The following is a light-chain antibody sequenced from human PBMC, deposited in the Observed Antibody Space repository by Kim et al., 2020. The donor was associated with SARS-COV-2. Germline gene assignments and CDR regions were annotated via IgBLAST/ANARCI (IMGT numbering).Light chain of an antibody. CDR3: QQYNNYSPWT. J-gene: IGKJ1*01. Sequence: SVGARITITCHASQSICNRLAWYQQKPGIAPKPLIYKASNLASRVPSRFSGSRSRTEYSLTTSSLQPDDFATYYCQQYNNYSPWTFGQGTNVDIK. CDR2: KAS. V-gene: IGKV1-5*03. CDR1: QSICNR.